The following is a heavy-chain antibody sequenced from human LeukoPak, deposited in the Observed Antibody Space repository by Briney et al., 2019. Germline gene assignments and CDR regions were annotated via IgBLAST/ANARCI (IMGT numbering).Heavy chain of an antibody. CDR2: ISSSSSYI. CDR1: GFTFSSYS. CDR3: AGGGDSYYDYVWGIERFVY. V-gene: IGHV3-21*01. D-gene: IGHD3-16*01. Sequence: GGSLRLSCAASGFTFSSYSMNWVRQAPGKGLEWVSSISSSSSYIYYADLVKGRFTISRDNAKNSLYLQMNSLRAEDTAVYYCAGGGDSYYDYVWGIERFVYWGQGTLVTVSS. J-gene: IGHJ4*02.